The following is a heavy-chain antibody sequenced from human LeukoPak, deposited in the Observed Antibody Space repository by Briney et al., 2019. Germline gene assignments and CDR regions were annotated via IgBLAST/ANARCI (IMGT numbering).Heavy chain of an antibody. J-gene: IGHJ4*02. Sequence: GGSLRLSCAASGFTFSSYSMNWVRQAPGKGLEWVSYISSSSNTIYYADSVKGRFTISRDNAKNSLYLQMNSLRAEDTAVYYCSRGDCSGGSCYLSLTTIDYWGQGTLVTVSS. V-gene: IGHV3-48*01. CDR1: GFTFSSYS. CDR3: SRGDCSGGSCYLSLTTIDY. D-gene: IGHD2-15*01. CDR2: ISSSSNTI.